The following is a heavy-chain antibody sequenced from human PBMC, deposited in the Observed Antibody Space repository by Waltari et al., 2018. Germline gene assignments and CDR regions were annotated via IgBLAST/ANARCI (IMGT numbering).Heavy chain of an antibody. CDR1: GFDFGRYG. J-gene: IGHJ3*02. D-gene: IGHD1-1*01. Sequence: QVQLVESGGGVVQPGRSLRLSCAASGFDFGRYGMHWVRQAPGKGLDVVSIIYYDGNKRYDADSVEGRFTVSRDNSKNTMYLQMNSLRPEDTALYYCARPDNERAFDIWGQGTMVTVSS. CDR2: IYYDGNKR. V-gene: IGHV3-30*03. CDR3: ARPDNERAFDI.